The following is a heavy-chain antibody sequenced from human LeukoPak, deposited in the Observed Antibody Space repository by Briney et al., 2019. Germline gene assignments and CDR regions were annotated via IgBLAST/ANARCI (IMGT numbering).Heavy chain of an antibody. V-gene: IGHV4-59*01. J-gene: IGHJ6*02. CDR1: GGSISTYY. Sequence: PSETLSLTCSVSGGSISTYYWSWLRQPPGKGLEWIGYIYYSGSTGEYNPSLQSRVTMSVDTSKNQFSLTLSSVTAADTAVYYCARAVNGMDVWGQGTTVTVSS. CDR3: ARAVNGMDV. CDR2: IYYSGST.